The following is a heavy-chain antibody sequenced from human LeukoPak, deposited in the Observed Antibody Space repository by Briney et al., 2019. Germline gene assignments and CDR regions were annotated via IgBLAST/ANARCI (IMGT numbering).Heavy chain of an antibody. CDR1: GFTFSSYA. Sequence: GRSLRLSCAASGFTFSSYAMHWVRQAPGKGLEWVAIISYDGSNRFQAESVKGRFTISRDNSKNTLYLQMNSLSAEDTAVYYCARDRSANSRVYYFDYWGRGTLVTVSA. V-gene: IGHV3-30-3*01. D-gene: IGHD4/OR15-4a*01. CDR3: ARDRSANSRVYYFDY. J-gene: IGHJ4*02. CDR2: ISYDGSNR.